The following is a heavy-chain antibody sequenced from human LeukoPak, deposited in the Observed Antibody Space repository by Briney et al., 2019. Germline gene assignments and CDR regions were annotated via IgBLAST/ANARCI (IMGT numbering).Heavy chain of an antibody. CDR1: GGSISTYY. V-gene: IGHV4-4*07. CDR3: ASQQWNYLGGNWFDP. Sequence: SETLSLTCSVSGGSISTYYWSWIRQPAGKGLEWIGRIYTSGSTNYNPSLKSRVTISLDTSKNQFFLRLSSVTATDTAMYYCASQQWNYLGGNWFDPGAREPWSPSPQ. J-gene: IGHJ5*02. D-gene: IGHD1-7*01. CDR2: IYTSGST.